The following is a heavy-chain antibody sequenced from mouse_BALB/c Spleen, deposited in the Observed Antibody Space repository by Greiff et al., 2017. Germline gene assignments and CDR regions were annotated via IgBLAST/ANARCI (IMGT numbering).Heavy chain of an antibody. CDR1: GFTFSSYA. V-gene: IGHV5-6-5*01. J-gene: IGHJ3*01. CDR2: ISSGGST. CDR3: ARRITTATGFAY. D-gene: IGHD1-2*01. Sequence: EVQGVESGGGLVKPGGSLKLSCAASGFTFSSYAMSWVRQTPEKRLEWVASISSGGSTYYPDSVKGRFTISRDNARNILYLQMSSLRSEDTAMYYCARRITTATGFAYWGQGTLVTVSA.